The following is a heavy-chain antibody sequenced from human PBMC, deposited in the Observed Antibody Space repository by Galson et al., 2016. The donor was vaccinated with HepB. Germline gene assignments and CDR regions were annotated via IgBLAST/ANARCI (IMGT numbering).Heavy chain of an antibody. D-gene: IGHD3-10*01. CDR3: ARKRGGSGRLIDS. V-gene: IGHV3-48*02. Sequence: SLRLSCAASGFTFSSYSMSWVRQAPGKGLEWVSYIRSSSDLIYYADSVKGRFTISRDNAKNSLYLQLNSLRDEDTAVYYCARKRGGSGRLIDSWGQGTLVTVSS. CDR2: IRSSSDLI. J-gene: IGHJ4*02. CDR1: GFTFSSYS.